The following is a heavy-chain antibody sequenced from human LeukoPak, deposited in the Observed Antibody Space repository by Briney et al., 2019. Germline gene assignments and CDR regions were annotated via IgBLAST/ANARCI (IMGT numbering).Heavy chain of an antibody. D-gene: IGHD3-10*01. Sequence: ASVTVSCKASGGTFSSYAISWVRQASGQGLEWMGGIIPIFGTANYAQKFQGRVTITTDESTSTAYMELSSLRSEDTAVYYCARDRGGGSGTYYILYWGQGSLVTVSS. CDR1: GGTFSSYA. CDR2: IIPIFGTA. CDR3: ARDRGGGSGTYYILY. J-gene: IGHJ4*02. V-gene: IGHV1-69*05.